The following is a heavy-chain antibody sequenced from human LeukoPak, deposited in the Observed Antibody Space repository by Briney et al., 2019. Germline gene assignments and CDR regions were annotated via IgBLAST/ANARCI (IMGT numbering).Heavy chain of an antibody. J-gene: IGHJ4*02. CDR1: GYTFTSYD. Sequence: ASVKVSCKASGYTFTSYDINWVRQAPGQGLEWMGWINPNSGGTNYAQKFQGRVTMTRDTSISTAYMELSRLRSDDTAVYYCARGVVPAAIDYWGQGTLVTVSS. CDR3: ARGVVPAAIDY. V-gene: IGHV1-2*02. CDR2: INPNSGGT. D-gene: IGHD2-2*01.